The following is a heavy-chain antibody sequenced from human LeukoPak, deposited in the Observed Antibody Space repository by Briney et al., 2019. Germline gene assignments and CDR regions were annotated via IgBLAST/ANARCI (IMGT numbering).Heavy chain of an antibody. V-gene: IGHV5-10-1*01. Sequence: GEPRNISCKGSGSPFTSYWSSWVRQMPGKGPEGMGMIDPRDSYTNYSPSFQGHVTISADKSISTAYLQWSSLKASDTDMYYCARQNCSSTSCLLDYWGQGTLVTVSS. CDR3: ARQNCSSTSCLLDY. CDR2: IDPRDSYT. CDR1: GSPFTSYW. D-gene: IGHD2-2*01. J-gene: IGHJ4*02.